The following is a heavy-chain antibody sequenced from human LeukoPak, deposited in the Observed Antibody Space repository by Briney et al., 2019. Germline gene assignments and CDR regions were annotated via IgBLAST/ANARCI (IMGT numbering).Heavy chain of an antibody. Sequence: GGSLRLSCAASGFTFSSYSMNWVRQAPGKGLEWVSSISSSSSYIYYADSVKGRFTISRDNSKNTLYVQMNSLRAEDTAVYYCAKEGYSRGYYSYYYMDVWGKGTTVTVSS. J-gene: IGHJ6*03. CDR3: AKEGYSRGYYSYYYMDV. CDR2: ISSSSSYI. D-gene: IGHD6-13*01. CDR1: GFTFSSYS. V-gene: IGHV3-21*01.